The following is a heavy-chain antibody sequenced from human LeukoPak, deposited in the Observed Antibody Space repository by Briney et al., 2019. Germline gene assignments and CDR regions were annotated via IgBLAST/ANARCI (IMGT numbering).Heavy chain of an antibody. V-gene: IGHV1-8*01. CDR3: ARSDSSSWRDAFDI. D-gene: IGHD6-13*01. Sequence: ASVTVSCKASGYTFTSYDINWVRQATGQGLEWMGWMNPNSGNTGYAQKFQGRVTMTRNTSISTAYMELSSLRSEDTAVYYCARSDSSSWRDAFDIWGQGTMVTVSS. J-gene: IGHJ3*02. CDR1: GYTFTSYD. CDR2: MNPNSGNT.